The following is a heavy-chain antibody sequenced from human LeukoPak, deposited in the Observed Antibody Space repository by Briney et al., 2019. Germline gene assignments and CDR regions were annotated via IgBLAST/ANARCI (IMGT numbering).Heavy chain of an antibody. CDR2: IKSKTDGGTT. Sequence: KPGGSLRLSCAASGFTFSNAWMSSVRQAPGRGLELVGRIKSKTDGGTTDYAAPVKGRFTISRDDSKNTLYPQMNSLKTEDTAVYYCTTPSSIERGEGYFDYWGQGTLVTVSS. CDR1: GFTFSNAW. V-gene: IGHV3-15*01. J-gene: IGHJ4*02. CDR3: TTPSSIERGEGYFDY. D-gene: IGHD1-1*01.